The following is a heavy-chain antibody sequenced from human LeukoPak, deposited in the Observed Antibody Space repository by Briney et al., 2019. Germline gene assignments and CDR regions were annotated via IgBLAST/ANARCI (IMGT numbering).Heavy chain of an antibody. J-gene: IGHJ4*02. CDR1: GGSFSGYY. V-gene: IGHV4-34*01. D-gene: IGHD4-17*01. CDR2: INHSGST. Sequence: SETLSLTCAVYGGSFSGYYWSWIRQPPGKGLEWIGEINHSGSTNYNPSLKSRVTISVDTSKNQFSLKLRSVTAADTAVYYCASRSPYGDYAFDYWGQRTLVTVSS. CDR3: ASRSPYGDYAFDY.